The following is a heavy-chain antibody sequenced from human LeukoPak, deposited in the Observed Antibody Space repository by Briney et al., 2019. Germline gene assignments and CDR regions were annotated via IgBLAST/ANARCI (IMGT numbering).Heavy chain of an antibody. D-gene: IGHD3-22*01. V-gene: IGHV1-46*01. J-gene: IGHJ4*02. Sequence: GASVKVSCKASRYTFTRYYMHWVGQAAGHGGEWMAIINPCGGSTRHAPKFQGRVTMTKDTSTSTVYMELSSLRSEDTAVYYCARDPRPSYESGGYYYPGDYWGQGTLVTVSS. CDR1: RYTFTRYY. CDR2: INPCGGST. CDR3: ARDPRPSYESGGYYYPGDY.